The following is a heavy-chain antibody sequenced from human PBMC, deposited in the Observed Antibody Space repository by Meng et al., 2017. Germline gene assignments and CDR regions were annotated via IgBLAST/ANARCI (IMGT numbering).Heavy chain of an antibody. CDR1: GFTFDDYA. J-gene: IGHJ4*02. CDR2: ISLNSGSL. Sequence: SLKISCAASGFTFDDYAMHWVRPAPGKGLEWVSGISLNSGSLGYADSVKGRFTISRDNAKNSLDLQMNSLRAEDTALYYCAKDINVRYYDSSGYYTSPFDYWGQGTLVTVSS. V-gene: IGHV3-9*01. CDR3: AKDINVRYYDSSGYYTSPFDY. D-gene: IGHD3-22*01.